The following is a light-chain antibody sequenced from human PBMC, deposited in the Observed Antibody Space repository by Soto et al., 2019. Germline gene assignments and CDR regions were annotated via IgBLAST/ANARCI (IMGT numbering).Light chain of an antibody. CDR2: GAS. CDR1: QSVSSD. CDR3: QQYNNWPRT. Sequence: EIVMTQSPATLSVSPGERATLSCRASQSVSSDLAWYHQKPGQPPRLLIYGASTRATGIPARFSGSGSGTEFTININSLQSEDCEVDDGQQYNNWPRTFGQGTKVDIK. J-gene: IGKJ1*01. V-gene: IGKV3-15*01.